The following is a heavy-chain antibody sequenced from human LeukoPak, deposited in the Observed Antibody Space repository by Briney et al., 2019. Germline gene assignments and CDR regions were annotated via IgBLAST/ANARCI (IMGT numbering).Heavy chain of an antibody. V-gene: IGHV4-38-2*02. CDR1: GYSISSGYY. J-gene: IGHJ3*02. D-gene: IGHD3-10*01. CDR3: VGPGSPFDI. CDR2: IYHSGST. Sequence: PSETLSLTCTVSGYSISSGYYWGWIRQPPGKGLEWIGSIYHSGSTYYNPSLKSRVTISVDTSKNQFSLKLSSVTAADTAVYYCVGPGSPFDIWGQGTMVTVSS.